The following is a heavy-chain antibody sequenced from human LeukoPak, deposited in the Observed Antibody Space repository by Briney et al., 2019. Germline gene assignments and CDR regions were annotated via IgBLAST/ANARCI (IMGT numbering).Heavy chain of an antibody. CDR1: GGSFSGYY. Sequence: SETLSLTCAVYGGSFSGYYWSWIRQPPGEGLEWIGEINHSGSTNYNPSLKSRVTISVDTSKNQFSLKLSSVTAADTAVYYCARWGFWSGFDWGQGTLVTVSS. CDR2: INHSGST. CDR3: ARWGFWSGFD. J-gene: IGHJ4*02. V-gene: IGHV4-34*01. D-gene: IGHD3-3*01.